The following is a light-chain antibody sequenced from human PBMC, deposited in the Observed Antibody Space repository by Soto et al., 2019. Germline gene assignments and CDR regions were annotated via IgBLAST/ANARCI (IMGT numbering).Light chain of an antibody. V-gene: IGKV3-11*01. J-gene: IGKJ2*01. CDR1: QSVSSN. CDR2: DAS. Sequence: EIVLTQSPATLSLSPGERATLSCRASQSVSSNLAWYQQKPGQAPRLLIYDASNRATGIPARFSGSGSGTDFTLTISSLEPEDFAVYYCQQRSNWPPQYTFGQRTKVEIK. CDR3: QQRSNWPPQYT.